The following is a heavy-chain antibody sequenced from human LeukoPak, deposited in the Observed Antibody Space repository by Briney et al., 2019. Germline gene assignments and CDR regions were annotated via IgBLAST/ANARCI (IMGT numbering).Heavy chain of an antibody. Sequence: ASETLSLTCTVSGGSISSSSYYWGWIRQPPGKGLEWIGSIYYSGSTYYNPSLKSRVTISVDTSKNQFSLKLSSVTAADTAVYYCARLLISTSCYFDYWGQGTLVTVSS. CDR3: ARLLISTSCYFDY. D-gene: IGHD2-2*01. V-gene: IGHV4-39*01. CDR1: GGSISSSSYY. J-gene: IGHJ4*02. CDR2: IYYSGST.